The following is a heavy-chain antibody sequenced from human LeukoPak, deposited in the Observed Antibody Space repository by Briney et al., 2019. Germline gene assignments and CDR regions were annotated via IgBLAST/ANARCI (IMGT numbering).Heavy chain of an antibody. V-gene: IGHV3-11*04. CDR3: ARDPGYLATGDY. CDR2: ISSSGSTI. J-gene: IGHJ4*02. Sequence: GGSLRLSCAASGFTFSDYYMSWIRQAPGKGLEWVSYISSSGSTIYYADSVKGRFTISRDNAKNSLYLQMDSLRGDDTAVYYCARDPGYLATGDYWGQGTLVTVSS. D-gene: IGHD1-1*01. CDR1: GFTFSDYY.